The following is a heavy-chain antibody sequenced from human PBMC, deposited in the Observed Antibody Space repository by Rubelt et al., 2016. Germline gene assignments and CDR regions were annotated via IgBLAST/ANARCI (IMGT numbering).Heavy chain of an antibody. CDR1: GFAFNYYS. J-gene: IGHJ6*02. V-gene: IGHV3-48*02. CDR2: VTGRGDTV. D-gene: IGHD2-15*01. Sequence: EVHLVESGGGLVQPGGSLRLSCAASGFAFNYYSMNWVRQAPGKGLEWVSYVTGRGDTVHYADSVKGRVTISRDNARKSLFLQMNSLGDGDTAVYFCARVGPATYYYYDGMDVWGQGTTVTVSS. CDR3: ARVGPATYYYYDGMDV.